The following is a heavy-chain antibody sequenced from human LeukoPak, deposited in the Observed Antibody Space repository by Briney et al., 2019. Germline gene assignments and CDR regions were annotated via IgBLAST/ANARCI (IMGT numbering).Heavy chain of an antibody. V-gene: IGHV3-74*01. CDR1: GFPFSRYW. Sequence: GGSLRLSCAASGFPFSRYWMHWVRQVPGKGLVWVSRINGDGSSTSYADSVKGRFTISRDNAKNTLYLQMNGLRAEDTAVYYCARDGDSSGYYVNFDYWGQGTLVTVSS. J-gene: IGHJ4*02. D-gene: IGHD3-22*01. CDR3: ARDGDSSGYYVNFDY. CDR2: INGDGSST.